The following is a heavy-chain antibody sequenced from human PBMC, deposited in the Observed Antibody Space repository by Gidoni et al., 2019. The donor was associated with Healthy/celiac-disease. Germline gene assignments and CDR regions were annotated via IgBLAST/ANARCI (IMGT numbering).Heavy chain of an antibody. CDR2: IRSKANSYAT. D-gene: IGHD3-9*01. CDR1: AFTFSGSA. V-gene: IGHV3-73*02. CDR3: TRPGADILTAGY. J-gene: IGHJ4*02. Sequence: EVQLVESGGGLVQPGGSLKLSCAVAAFTFSGSAMHWVRQASGKGLEWVGRIRSKANSYATAYAASVKGRFTISRDDSKNTAYLQMNSLKTEDTAVYYCTRPGADILTAGYWGQGTLVTVSS.